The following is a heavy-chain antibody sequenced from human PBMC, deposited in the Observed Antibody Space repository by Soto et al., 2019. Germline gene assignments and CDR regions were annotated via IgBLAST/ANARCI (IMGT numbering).Heavy chain of an antibody. D-gene: IGHD4-4*01. Sequence: SGPTLVNPTQTLTLTCTFSGFSLSTSGMCVSWIRQPPGKALEWLALIDWDDDKYYSTSLKTRLTISKDTSKNQVVLTMPNMDPVDTATYYCARYSNYGNYYGMDVWGQGTTVTVSS. J-gene: IGHJ6*02. CDR3: ARYSNYGNYYGMDV. V-gene: IGHV2-70*01. CDR1: GFSLSTSGMC. CDR2: IDWDDDK.